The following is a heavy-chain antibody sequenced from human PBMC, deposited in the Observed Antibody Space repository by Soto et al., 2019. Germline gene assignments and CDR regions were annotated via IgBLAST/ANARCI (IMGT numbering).Heavy chain of an antibody. V-gene: IGHV3-21*06. CDR1: GFSFCSFT. Sequence: GRSLRLSCAAYGFSFCSFTMNCVRQAPGKGLEWVSSISSSSRYRYYIDSVKGRLTVSRDNSKNALYLQMNSLRAEETALYYCARDLAAVPGGFDSWGQGTLVTVSS. J-gene: IGHJ5*01. CDR3: ARDLAAVPGGFDS. CDR2: ISSSSRYR. D-gene: IGHD6-19*01.